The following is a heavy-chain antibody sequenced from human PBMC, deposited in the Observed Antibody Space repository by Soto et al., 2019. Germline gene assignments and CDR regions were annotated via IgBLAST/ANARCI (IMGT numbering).Heavy chain of an antibody. CDR1: GGSISSYY. D-gene: IGHD4-17*01. J-gene: IGHJ5*02. CDR3: SIVRNYGDSAPFDP. Sequence: SETLSLTCSVSGGSISSYYWTWIRQPPGKGLEWIGYIYYSGGTNYNPSLKSRVTISVDTSKNQFSLKLSSVTAADTAVYYGSIVRNYGDSAPFDPWGQGTLVTVSS. V-gene: IGHV4-59*01. CDR2: IYYSGGT.